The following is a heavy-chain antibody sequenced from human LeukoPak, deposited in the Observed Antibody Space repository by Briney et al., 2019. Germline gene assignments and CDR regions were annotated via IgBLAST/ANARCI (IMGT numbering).Heavy chain of an antibody. Sequence: ASVKVSCKASGYTFTGYYMHWVRQAPGQGLEWMGRNNPNSGGTNYAQKFQGRVTMTRDTSISTAYMELSRLRSDDTAVYYCARDRESNYLYDYWGQGTLVTVSS. J-gene: IGHJ4*02. D-gene: IGHD4-11*01. CDR2: NNPNSGGT. CDR1: GYTFTGYY. CDR3: ARDRESNYLYDY. V-gene: IGHV1-2*06.